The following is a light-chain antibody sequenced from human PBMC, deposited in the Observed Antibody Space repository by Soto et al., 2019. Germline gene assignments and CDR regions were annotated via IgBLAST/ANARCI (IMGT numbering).Light chain of an antibody. CDR3: QQRSNWPLT. Sequence: EIVLTQSPATLSLSPGERATLSCRASQSLSSYLAWYQQRPGQAPRLLIYDASNRATGIPARFSGSGSGTDLTLTISSLEPEDFAVYYCQQRSNWPLTFGGGTKVEI. V-gene: IGKV3-11*01. CDR1: QSLSSY. J-gene: IGKJ4*01. CDR2: DAS.